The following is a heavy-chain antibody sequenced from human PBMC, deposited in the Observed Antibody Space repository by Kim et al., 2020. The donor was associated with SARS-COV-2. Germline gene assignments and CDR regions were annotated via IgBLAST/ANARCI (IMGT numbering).Heavy chain of an antibody. CDR1: GFTFSSYW. D-gene: IGHD3-10*01. J-gene: IGHJ6*02. CDR2: IKQDGSEK. Sequence: GGSLRLSCAASGFTFSSYWMSWVRQAPGKGLEWVANIKQDGSEKYYVDSVKGRFTISRDNAKNSLYLQMNSLRAEDTAVYYCARDPPRRLWFGELSYYYYYYGMDVWGQGTTVTVSS. V-gene: IGHV3-7*01. CDR3: ARDPPRRLWFGELSYYYYYYGMDV.